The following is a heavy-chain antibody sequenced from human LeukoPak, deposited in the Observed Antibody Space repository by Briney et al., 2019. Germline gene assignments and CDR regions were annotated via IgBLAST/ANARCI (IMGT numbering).Heavy chain of an antibody. D-gene: IGHD3-16*01. Sequence: PSETLSLTCTVFGGSFSGYYWSWIRQPPGKGLEWIGGIDHSGNTNYNPSLKSRITMSAGTSRNQFSLSLSSVTAADTALYFCARGLWGEDYWGQGTLVTVSS. J-gene: IGHJ4*02. V-gene: IGHV4-34*01. CDR1: GGSFSGYY. CDR3: ARGLWGEDY. CDR2: IDHSGNT.